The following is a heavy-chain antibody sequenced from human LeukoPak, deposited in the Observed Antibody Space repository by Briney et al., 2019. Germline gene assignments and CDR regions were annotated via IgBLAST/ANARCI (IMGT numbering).Heavy chain of an antibody. V-gene: IGHV1-69*04. CDR3: ARDTLHGSGSWD. CDR2: IIPILGIA. J-gene: IGHJ4*02. D-gene: IGHD3-10*01. CDR1: GGTFSSYA. Sequence: SVKVSCKASGGTFSSYAISWVRQAPGQGLEWMGRIIPILGIANYAQKFQGRVTITADKSTSTAYMELSSLRSEDTAVYYCARDTLHGSGSWDWGQGTLVTVSS.